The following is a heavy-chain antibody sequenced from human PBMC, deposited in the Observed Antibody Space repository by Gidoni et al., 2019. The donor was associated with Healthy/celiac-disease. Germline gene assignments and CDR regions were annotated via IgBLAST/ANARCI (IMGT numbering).Heavy chain of an antibody. CDR2: ISSSGSTI. Sequence: QVQLVESGGGLVKPGGSLRLSCAASGFPFSDYYMSWIRQAPGKGLEWVSYISSSGSTIYYADAVKGRFTIARDNAKNSLYLQMNSLRAEDTAVYYCARDCSGGSCYVYFDYWGQGTLVTVSS. D-gene: IGHD2-15*01. J-gene: IGHJ4*02. CDR1: GFPFSDYY. CDR3: ARDCSGGSCYVYFDY. V-gene: IGHV3-11*01.